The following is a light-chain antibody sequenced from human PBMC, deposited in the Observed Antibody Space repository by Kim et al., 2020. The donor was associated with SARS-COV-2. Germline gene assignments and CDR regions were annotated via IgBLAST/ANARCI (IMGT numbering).Light chain of an antibody. J-gene: IGKJ1*01. CDR3: QQYGYNSPWT. CDR1: QNIGTW. V-gene: IGKV1-5*03. CDR2: KSS. Sequence: SLGDKIPITCRASQNIGTWLAWYQQKPGKAPNLLIYKSSNLDSGVPSRFSGSGSGTEFTLTVSSLQPDDFATYYCQQYGYNSPWTFGQGTKVDIK.